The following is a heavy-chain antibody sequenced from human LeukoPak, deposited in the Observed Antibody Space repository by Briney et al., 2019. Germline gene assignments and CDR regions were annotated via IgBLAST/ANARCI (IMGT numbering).Heavy chain of an antibody. CDR3: ARHSEITGTTGFGFDY. D-gene: IGHD1-20*01. V-gene: IGHV5-51*01. Sequence: GESLKISCKGSGYRFTSYWIGWVRQMPGKGLEWMGIIYPGDSDTRYSPSFQGQVTISADKSISTAYLQWSSLKASDTAMYYCARHSEITGTTGFGFDYWGQGTLVTVSS. J-gene: IGHJ4*02. CDR1: GYRFTSYW. CDR2: IYPGDSDT.